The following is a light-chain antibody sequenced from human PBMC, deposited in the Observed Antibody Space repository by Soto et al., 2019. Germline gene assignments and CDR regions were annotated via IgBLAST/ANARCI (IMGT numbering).Light chain of an antibody. CDR2: KAI. J-gene: IGKJ2*01. CDR3: QRYNDFQYV. CDR1: QSISNW. Sequence: DIQMTQSPSTLSASVGDRVTITCRASQSISNWLAWYQQKPGKAPKLLIYKAINLQRGVPSRFSGSGSWTEFSLTISGLQPDDFSTYYCQRYNDFQYVFGQGTKL. V-gene: IGKV1-5*03.